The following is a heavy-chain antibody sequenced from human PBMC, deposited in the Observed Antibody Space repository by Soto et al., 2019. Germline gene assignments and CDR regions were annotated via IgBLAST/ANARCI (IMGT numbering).Heavy chain of an antibody. CDR2: IYYSGST. D-gene: IGHD6-13*01. CDR1: GGXISSYC. V-gene: IGHV4-59*08. J-gene: IGHJ5*02. Sequence: PSETLXLTCTVSGGXISSYCWSWIRQPPGKGLEWIGYIYYSGSTNYNPSLKSRVTISVDTSKNQFSLKLSSVTAADMAMYYCARPKTIGAAAGKGWFDPWGQGTLVTVSS. CDR3: ARPKTIGAAAGKGWFDP.